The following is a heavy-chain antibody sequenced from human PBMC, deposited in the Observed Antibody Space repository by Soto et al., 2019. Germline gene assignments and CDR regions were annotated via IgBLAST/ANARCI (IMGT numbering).Heavy chain of an antibody. Sequence: ASVKVSCKASGYTFTSYGISWVRQAPGQGLEWMGWISAYNGNTNYAQKLQGRVTMTTDTSTSTAYMELRSLRSDDTAVYYCARAYSSSSYYYYYMDVWGKGTTVTVSS. J-gene: IGHJ6*03. CDR3: ARAYSSSSYYYYYMDV. CDR2: ISAYNGNT. CDR1: GYTFTSYG. V-gene: IGHV1-18*01. D-gene: IGHD6-6*01.